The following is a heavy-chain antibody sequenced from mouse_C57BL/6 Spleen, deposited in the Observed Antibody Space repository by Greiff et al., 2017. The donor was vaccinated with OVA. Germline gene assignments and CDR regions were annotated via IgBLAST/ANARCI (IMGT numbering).Heavy chain of an antibody. Sequence: EVKLMESGGGLVQPGGSLKLSCAASGFTFSDYGMHWVRQDPEKGLEWVAYISSGSSTIYYADTVKGRFTISRDNAKNTLFLQMTSLRSEDTAMYYCARWDSNYFYYAMDYWGQGTSVTVSS. CDR2: ISSGSSTI. V-gene: IGHV5-17*01. CDR1: GFTFSDYG. J-gene: IGHJ4*01. CDR3: ARWDSNYFYYAMDY. D-gene: IGHD2-5*01.